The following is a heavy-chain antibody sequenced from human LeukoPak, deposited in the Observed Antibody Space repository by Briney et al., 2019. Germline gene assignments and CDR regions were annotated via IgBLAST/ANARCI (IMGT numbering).Heavy chain of an antibody. CDR3: ARASFWESPINWFAP. J-gene: IGHJ5*02. Sequence: ASVKVSCKASGYTFTNYYIHWVRQAPGQRLEWMGIINPSGGSTTYAQKFQGRVTMTSDMSTSTVYMELSRLTSDDTAVYYCARASFWESPINWFAPWGQRTLVTVSS. V-gene: IGHV1-46*01. CDR1: GYTFTNYY. D-gene: IGHD3-16*01. CDR2: INPSGGST.